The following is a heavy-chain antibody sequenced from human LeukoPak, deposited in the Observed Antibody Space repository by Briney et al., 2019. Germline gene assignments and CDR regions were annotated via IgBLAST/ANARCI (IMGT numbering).Heavy chain of an antibody. V-gene: IGHV3-23*01. CDR1: GFTFSSYA. Sequence: AGGSLRLSCAASGFTFSSYAMSWVRQAPGKGLEWVSGISGSGGSTYYADSVKGRFTIFRDNSKNTLYLQMNSLRAEDTAVYYCASLALGDSGEYWGQGTMVTVSS. CDR3: ASLALGDSGEY. D-gene: IGHD1-26*01. CDR2: ISGSGGST. J-gene: IGHJ3*01.